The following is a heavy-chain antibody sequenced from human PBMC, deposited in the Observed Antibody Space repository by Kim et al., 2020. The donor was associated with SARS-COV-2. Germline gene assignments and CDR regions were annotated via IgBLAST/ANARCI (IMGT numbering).Heavy chain of an antibody. J-gene: IGHJ4*02. V-gene: IGHV1-8*01. D-gene: IGHD3-22*01. CDR3: AREGNRYYDLDY. Sequence: GKVPKFQGRVTMTRNTSISTAYMELSSLRSEDTALYYCAREGNRYYDLDYWGQGTLVTVSS.